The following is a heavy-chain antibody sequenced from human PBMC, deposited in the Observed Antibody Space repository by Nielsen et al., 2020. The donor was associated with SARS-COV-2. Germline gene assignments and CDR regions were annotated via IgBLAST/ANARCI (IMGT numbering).Heavy chain of an antibody. CDR2: ISGSGSTI. Sequence: GGSLRLSCAASGFTFDDYGMSWVRQAPGKGLEWVSYISGSGSTIYYADSVKGRFTISRDNAKNSLYLQMNSLRAEDTALYYCAQDMYSSSWYLGYWGQGTLVTVSS. CDR3: AQDMYSSSWYLGY. D-gene: IGHD6-13*01. V-gene: IGHV3-11*01. CDR1: GFTFDDYG. J-gene: IGHJ4*02.